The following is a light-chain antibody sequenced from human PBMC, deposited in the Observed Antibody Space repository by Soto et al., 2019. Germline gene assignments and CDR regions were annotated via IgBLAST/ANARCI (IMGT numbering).Light chain of an antibody. Sequence: IQMPQTPSTLSASVGDRVTITCRASQSISSWLAWYQQKPGKAPKLLIYDASSLESGVPSRFSGSGSGTEFTLTISSLQPDDFATYYCQQYNSYSLTFGQGRRLAI. CDR2: DAS. CDR3: QQYNSYSLT. J-gene: IGKJ5*01. CDR1: QSISSW. V-gene: IGKV1-5*01.